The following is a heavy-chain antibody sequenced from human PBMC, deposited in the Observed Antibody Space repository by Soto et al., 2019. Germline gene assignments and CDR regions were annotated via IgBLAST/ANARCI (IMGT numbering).Heavy chain of an antibody. J-gene: IGHJ6*02. Sequence: GGSLRLSCAASGFTFSSCSMNWVRQAPGKGLEWVSSISSSSSYIYYADSVKGRFTISRDNAKNSLYLQMNSLRAEDTAVYYCARGPFGDYTEVRKKYYYYYGMDVWGQGTTVTVSS. D-gene: IGHD4-17*01. CDR2: ISSSSSYI. CDR3: ARGPFGDYTEVRKKYYYYYGMDV. CDR1: GFTFSSCS. V-gene: IGHV3-21*01.